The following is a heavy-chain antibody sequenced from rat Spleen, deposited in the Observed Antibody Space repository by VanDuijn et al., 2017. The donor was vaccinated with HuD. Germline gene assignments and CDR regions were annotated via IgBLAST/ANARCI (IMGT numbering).Heavy chain of an antibody. CDR1: GFTFSNYW. D-gene: IGHD1-9*01. CDR2: ISNAAGKV. Sequence: EVQLVESGGGLVQPGRSLKLSCVASGFTFSNYWMTWIRQAPGKGLEWVASISNAAGKVYYPDSVKGRFTISRDNAKSTLYLQMGSLRSEDTATYYCVNTYYGYWFGYWGQGTLVTVSS. V-gene: IGHV5-31*01. CDR3: VNTYYGYWFGY. J-gene: IGHJ3*01.